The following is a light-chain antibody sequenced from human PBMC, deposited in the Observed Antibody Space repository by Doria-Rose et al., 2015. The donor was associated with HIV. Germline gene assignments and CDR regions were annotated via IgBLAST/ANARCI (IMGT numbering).Light chain of an antibody. J-gene: IGLJ3*02. CDR1: NIGKKT. CDR2: DDS. Sequence: GQSARIPCVGNNIGKKTVHWYQQRPGQAPLLVVYDDSVRPSRIPERFSGSTSGTSASLAITGLQAEDDADYYCQSYVLTPTGLNWVSGGGTKLTVL. CDR3: QSYVLTPTGLNWV. V-gene: IGLV3-21*02.